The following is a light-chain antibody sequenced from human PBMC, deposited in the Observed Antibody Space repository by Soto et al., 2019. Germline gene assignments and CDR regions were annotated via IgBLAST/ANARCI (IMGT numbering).Light chain of an antibody. J-gene: IGKJ2*01. CDR2: GAS. CDR1: QRVSSSY. V-gene: IGKV3-20*01. CDR3: QQDGSPPGGYYN. Sequence: ESVLTQSPGTLSLSPGERATLSCRASQRVSSSYLAWYQPKPGQAPRLLIYGASSSATGIPDRFSGSGSGTDFTLTISRLAPEDFAVYYWQQDGSPPGGYYNFGQGTKLEIK.